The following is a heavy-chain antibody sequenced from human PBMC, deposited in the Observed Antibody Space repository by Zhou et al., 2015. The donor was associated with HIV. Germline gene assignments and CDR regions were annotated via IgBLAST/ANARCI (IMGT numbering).Heavy chain of an antibody. CDR2: IIPILKRT. Sequence: QVHLVQSGSEIKKPGSSMRVSCTASVDTLSTHTFTWVRQARGQGFEWMGRIIPILKRTDYAQTFQDRVTIGADKTTKIIYMELRDLRLEDTAVYYCARARYCGGGTCFSQYYYGMDVWGQGTTVTVSS. CDR1: VDTLSTHT. V-gene: IGHV1-69*08. CDR3: ARARYCGGGTCFSQYYYGMDV. D-gene: IGHD2-15*01. J-gene: IGHJ6*02.